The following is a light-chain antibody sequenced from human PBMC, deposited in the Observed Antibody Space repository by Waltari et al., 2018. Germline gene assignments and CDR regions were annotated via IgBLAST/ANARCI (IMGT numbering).Light chain of an antibody. V-gene: IGLV2-14*03. CDR3: SSYTDKSTWV. CDR1: SSDVGAYNS. CDR2: DVS. J-gene: IGLJ3*02. Sequence: QSALTQPASVSGSPGQSITISCTGTSSDVGAYNSVSWNQQHPGKAPRLMIYDVSDRPSGVSNRFSGSKSGNTASLTISGLQAEDEADYYCSSYTDKSTWVFGGGTKLTVL.